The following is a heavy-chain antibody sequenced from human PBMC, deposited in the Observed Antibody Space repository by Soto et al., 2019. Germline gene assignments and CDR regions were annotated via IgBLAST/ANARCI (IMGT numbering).Heavy chain of an antibody. CDR2: IYWDDDK. V-gene: IGHV2-5*02. CDR3: AHSSHQGVEYNMLTGYHFDY. CDR1: GFSLSTSGVG. D-gene: IGHD3-9*01. Sequence: QITLKESGPTLVKPTQTLTLTCTFSGFSLSTSGVGVGWIRQPPGKALEWLTVIYWDDDKRYSPSLKSRLTIPTHTPKNQVVLTMTNMDPVDTATYYCAHSSHQGVEYNMLTGYHFDYWGQGTLVTVSS. J-gene: IGHJ4*02.